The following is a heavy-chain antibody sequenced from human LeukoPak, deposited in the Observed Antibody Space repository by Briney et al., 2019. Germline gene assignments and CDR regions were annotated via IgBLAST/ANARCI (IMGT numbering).Heavy chain of an antibody. D-gene: IGHD2-2*01. CDR1: GYTFTGYY. V-gene: IGHV1-2*02. CDR2: INPNSGGT. J-gene: IGHJ4*02. Sequence: GASVKVSXKASGYTFTGYYMHWVRQAPGQGLEWMGWINPNSGGTNYAQKFQGRVTMTRDTSISTAYMELSRLRSDDTAVYYCARDFLGCSSTSCYLFGYWGQRTLVTVSS. CDR3: ARDFLGCSSTSCYLFGY.